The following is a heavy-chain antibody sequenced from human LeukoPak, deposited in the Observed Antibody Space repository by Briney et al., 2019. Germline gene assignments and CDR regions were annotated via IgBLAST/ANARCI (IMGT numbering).Heavy chain of an antibody. Sequence: GGSLRLSCAASGFTFDDYVMHWVRQAPGKGLEWVSGISWNSGSIGYADSVKGRFTISRDNAKNSLYLQMNSLRAEDMALYYCAKEYSSSWYGGGYSDYWGQGTLVTVSS. CDR1: GFTFDDYV. CDR2: ISWNSGSI. D-gene: IGHD6-13*01. CDR3: AKEYSSSWYGGGYSDY. V-gene: IGHV3-9*03. J-gene: IGHJ4*02.